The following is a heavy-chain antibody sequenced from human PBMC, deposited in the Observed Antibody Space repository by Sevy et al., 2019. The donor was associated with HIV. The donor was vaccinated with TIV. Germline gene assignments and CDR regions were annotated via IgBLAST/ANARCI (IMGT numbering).Heavy chain of an antibody. J-gene: IGHJ4*02. V-gene: IGHV3-48*03. CDR1: GFTFSSYE. Sequence: GGSLRLSCAASGFTFSSYEMNWVRQAPGEGPEWVSSITSSAANKYYSDSVKGRFTISRDQSKNTVYLQMNNVRAEDTALYYCAKDREPDSYWEFDFWGQGILITVSS. CDR2: ITSSAANK. CDR3: AKDREPDSYWEFDF. D-gene: IGHD1-26*01.